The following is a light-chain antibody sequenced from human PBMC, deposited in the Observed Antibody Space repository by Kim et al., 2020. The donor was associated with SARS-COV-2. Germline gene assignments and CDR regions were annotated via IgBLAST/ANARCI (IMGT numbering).Light chain of an antibody. CDR2: GAS. V-gene: IGKV3-20*01. J-gene: IGKJ2*01. CDR1: QSVSSSY. Sequence: LSPGERATLSFRASQSVSSSYLAWYQQKPGQAPRLLIHGASSRATGIPDRFSGSGSGTDFTLTISRLEPEDFAVYYCQQYGSSPYTFGQGTKLEI. CDR3: QQYGSSPYT.